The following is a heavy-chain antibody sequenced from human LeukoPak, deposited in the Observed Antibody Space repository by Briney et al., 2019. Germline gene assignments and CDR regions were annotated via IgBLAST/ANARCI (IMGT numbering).Heavy chain of an antibody. CDR3: ARDTRAMGWLRKAYGMDV. J-gene: IGHJ6*02. V-gene: IGHV4-59*01. CDR1: GGSISSYY. CDR2: IYYSGST. D-gene: IGHD5-12*01. Sequence: PETLSLTCTVSGGSISSYYWSWIRQPPGKGLEWIGYIYYSGSTNYNPSLKSRVTISVDTSKNQFSLKLSSVTAADTAVYYCARDTRAMGWLRKAYGMDVWGQGTTVTVSS.